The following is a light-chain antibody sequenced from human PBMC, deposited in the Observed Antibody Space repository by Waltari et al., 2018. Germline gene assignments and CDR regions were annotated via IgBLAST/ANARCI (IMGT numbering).Light chain of an antibody. CDR1: SSNIGTYY. CDR2: RNN. Sequence: QSVLTQPPSASGTPGQRVTISCSVSSSNIGTYYVYWYHQLPGTAPKLLIYRNNQRPSGVPDRFSGSKSGTSASLAISGLRSEDEADYYCAVWDDSLTGQVIFGGGTKLTVL. V-gene: IGLV1-47*01. CDR3: AVWDDSLTGQVI. J-gene: IGLJ2*01.